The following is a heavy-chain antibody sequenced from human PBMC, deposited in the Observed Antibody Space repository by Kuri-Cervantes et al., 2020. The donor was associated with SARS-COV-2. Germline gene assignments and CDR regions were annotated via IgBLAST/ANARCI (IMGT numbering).Heavy chain of an antibody. J-gene: IGHJ4*02. CDR2: ISSSSSYI. CDR3: ARGRYDFWSGFFPPTL. D-gene: IGHD3-3*01. Sequence: GESLKISCAASGFTFSDYYMSWIRQAPGKGLEWVSSISSSSSYIYYADSVKGRFTISRDNAKNSLYLQMNSLRAEDTAVYYCARGRYDFWSGFFPPTLWGQGTLVTVSS. V-gene: IGHV3-11*06. CDR1: GFTFSDYY.